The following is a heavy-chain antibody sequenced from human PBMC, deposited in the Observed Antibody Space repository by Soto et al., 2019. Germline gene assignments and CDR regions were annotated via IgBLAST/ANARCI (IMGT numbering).Heavy chain of an antibody. J-gene: IGHJ4*02. V-gene: IGHV3-73*01. CDR1: GLTFSGSA. D-gene: IGHD2-2*01. CDR3: SANQRDDHTSLDQ. Sequence: EVQLVEYGGGLVQTGGSLKLSCAVSGLTFSGSAMHWVRQASGKGLEWVGHIRKKANNYATAYAASVKGRFTISRDDSKNMAYSQMNSLKTEDTAVYYCSANQRDDHTSLDQWGRGAMITV. CDR2: IRKKANNYAT.